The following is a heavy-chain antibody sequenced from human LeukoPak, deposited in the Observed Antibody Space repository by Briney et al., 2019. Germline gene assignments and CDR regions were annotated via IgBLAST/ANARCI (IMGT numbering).Heavy chain of an antibody. Sequence: SETLSLTCAVYGGSFSGYYWSWIRQPPGKGLEWIGEINHSGSTNYNPSLKSRVTISVDTSKNQFSLKLSSVTAADTAVYYCARGYGDYLDWGQGTLVTVSS. J-gene: IGHJ4*02. CDR1: GGSFSGYY. V-gene: IGHV4-34*01. CDR2: INHSGST. CDR3: ARGYGDYLD. D-gene: IGHD4-17*01.